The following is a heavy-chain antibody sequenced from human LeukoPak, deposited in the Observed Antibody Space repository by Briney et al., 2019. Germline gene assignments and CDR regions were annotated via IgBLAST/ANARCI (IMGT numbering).Heavy chain of an antibody. Sequence: ASVKVSCKASGYTFTSYGISWVRQAPGQGLEWMGWISAYNGNTNYARKLQGRVTMTTDTSTSTAYMELRSLRSDDTAVYYCASWGLRLGELSDHYFDYWGQGTLVTVSS. CDR2: ISAYNGNT. D-gene: IGHD3-16*02. V-gene: IGHV1-18*01. CDR3: ASWGLRLGELSDHYFDY. CDR1: GYTFTSYG. J-gene: IGHJ4*02.